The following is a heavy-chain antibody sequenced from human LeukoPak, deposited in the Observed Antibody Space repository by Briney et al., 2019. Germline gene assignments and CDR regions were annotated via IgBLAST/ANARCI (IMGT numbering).Heavy chain of an antibody. CDR3: ARDYGGSSPFDY. D-gene: IGHD4-23*01. V-gene: IGHV3-7*01. Sequence: GGSLRLSCAASGFTLSSYWMSWVRQPPGKGLEWVANIKQDGSDKYYVDSVKGRFTISRDNAKNSLYLQMNSLRAEDTAVYYCARDYGGSSPFDYWGQGTLVTVSS. CDR1: GFTLSSYW. CDR2: IKQDGSDK. J-gene: IGHJ4*02.